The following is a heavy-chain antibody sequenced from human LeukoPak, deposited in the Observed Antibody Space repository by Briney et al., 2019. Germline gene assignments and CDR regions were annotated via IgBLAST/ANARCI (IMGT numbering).Heavy chain of an antibody. V-gene: IGHV3-23*01. D-gene: IGHD3-9*01. CDR1: GFTFSSYA. J-gene: IGHJ4*02. Sequence: GGSLRLSCAASGFTFSSYAMSWVRQAPGKGLEWVSAISGSVGSTYYADSVKGRFTISRDNSKNTLYLQMNSLRAEDTAVYYCAKDFLYDILTGLDPFDYWGQGTLVTVSS. CDR3: AKDFLYDILTGLDPFDY. CDR2: ISGSVGST.